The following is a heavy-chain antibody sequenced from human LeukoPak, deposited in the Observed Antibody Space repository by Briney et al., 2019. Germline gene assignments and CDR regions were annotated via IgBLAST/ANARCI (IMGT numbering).Heavy chain of an antibody. CDR3: ARALRQAGLPLNPMDY. D-gene: IGHD6-19*01. Sequence: ASVKVSCKASGYTFTSYDINWVRQATGQGLEWMGWMNPNSGNTGYAQKFQGRVTMTRNTSISTAYMELSSLRSEDTAVYYCARALRQAGLPLNPMDYWGQGTLVTVSS. CDR1: GYTFTSYD. V-gene: IGHV1-8*01. J-gene: IGHJ4*02. CDR2: MNPNSGNT.